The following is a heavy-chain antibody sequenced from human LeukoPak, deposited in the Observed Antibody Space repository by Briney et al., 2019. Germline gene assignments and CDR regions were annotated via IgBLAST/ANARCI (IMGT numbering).Heavy chain of an antibody. V-gene: IGHV3-23*01. CDR1: GFTFSSYG. CDR3: ANARYYYERFDY. Sequence: GGSLRLSCAASGFTFSSYGMSWVRQAPGKGLEWVSAISGSGGSTYYAGSVKGRFTISRDNSKNTLYLQMNSLRAEDTAVYCCANARYYYERFDYWGQGTLVTVSS. CDR2: ISGSGGST. J-gene: IGHJ4*02. D-gene: IGHD3-22*01.